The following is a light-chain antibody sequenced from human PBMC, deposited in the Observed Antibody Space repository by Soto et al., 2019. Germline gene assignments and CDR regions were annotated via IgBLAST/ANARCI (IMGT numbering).Light chain of an antibody. CDR3: QHYGRSPPSWT. CDR2: GAS. CDR1: QTVSSNY. Sequence: EIVLTQSPGTLSLSPGERATLSCRARQTVSSNYLAWYQQKPGQPPRLLISGASSRATGIPDRFSGSGSGTDFTLTISSLEPGDFAVYYCQHYGRSPPSWTFGQGTKVEI. J-gene: IGKJ1*01. V-gene: IGKV3-20*01.